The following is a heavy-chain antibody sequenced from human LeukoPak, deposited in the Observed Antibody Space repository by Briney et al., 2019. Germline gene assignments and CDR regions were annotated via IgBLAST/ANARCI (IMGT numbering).Heavy chain of an antibody. CDR1: GYTFTGYY. J-gene: IGHJ4*02. D-gene: IGHD6-13*01. CDR3: ARVGDSSSWYGAFFDY. Sequence: ASVKVSCKASGYTFTGYYMHWVRQAPGQGLEWMGWINPNSGGTNYAQKFQGRVTMTRDTSISTAYMELSRLRSDDTAVYYCARVGDSSSWYGAFFDYWGQGTLVTVSS. CDR2: INPNSGGT. V-gene: IGHV1-2*02.